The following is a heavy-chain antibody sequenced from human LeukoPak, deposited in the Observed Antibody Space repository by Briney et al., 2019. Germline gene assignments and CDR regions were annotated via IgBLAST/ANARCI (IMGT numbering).Heavy chain of an antibody. Sequence: GGSLRLSCAASGFTFSSYSMNWVRQAPGKGLEWVSAISGSGGSTYYADSVKGRFTISRDNSKNTLYLQMNSLRAEDTAVYYCAKDRDAVPARYFDYWGQGTLVTVSS. J-gene: IGHJ4*02. CDR3: AKDRDAVPARYFDY. V-gene: IGHV3-23*01. D-gene: IGHD2-2*01. CDR2: ISGSGGST. CDR1: GFTFSSYS.